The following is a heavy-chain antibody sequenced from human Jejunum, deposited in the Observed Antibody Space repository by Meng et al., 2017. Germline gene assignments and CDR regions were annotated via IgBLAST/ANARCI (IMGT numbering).Heavy chain of an antibody. Sequence: QVQRQEWAPGLVKPSQPLPLTCAVSCDSISSDNWWSWVRQPPGKGPEWIGDIFRTGTSNYSPSLRSRVAIYMDKSKNQFSLSLNSVTAADTAVYYCARKGGTYSTGHFPHFDYWGQGTLVTVSS. V-gene: IGHV4-4*02. J-gene: IGHJ4*02. D-gene: IGHD6-19*01. CDR2: IFRTGTS. CDR1: CDSISSDNW. CDR3: ARKGGTYSTGHFPHFDY.